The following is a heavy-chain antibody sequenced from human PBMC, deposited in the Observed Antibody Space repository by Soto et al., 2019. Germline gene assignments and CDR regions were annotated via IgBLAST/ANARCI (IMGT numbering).Heavy chain of an antibody. CDR3: ASGTTGGFFAY. CDR1: GFTFSNYY. J-gene: IGHJ4*02. Sequence: QVQLVESGGGLDKPGGSLRLSCAASGFTFSNYYMSWIRQAPGKGRGWVSYISSRASTIFYADSVKGRFTISRDYVKTALSLQRSSLRAEDPAVSYCASGTTGGFFAYWGQGILVAASP. CDR2: ISSRASTI. V-gene: IGHV3-11*01. D-gene: IGHD1-1*01.